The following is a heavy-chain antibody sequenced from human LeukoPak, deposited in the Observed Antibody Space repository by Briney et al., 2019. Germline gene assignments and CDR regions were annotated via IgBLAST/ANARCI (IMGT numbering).Heavy chain of an antibody. CDR2: IYSGGST. D-gene: IGHD3-10*01. CDR1: GFTVSSNY. CDR3: ARVGVLLWFGESQRSYDAFDI. Sequence: GGSLRLSCAASGFTVSSNYMSWVRQAPGKGLEWVSVIYSGGSTYYADSVKGRFTISRDNSKNTLYLQMNSLRAEDTAVYYCARVGVLLWFGESQRSYDAFDIWGQGTMVTVSS. V-gene: IGHV3-53*01. J-gene: IGHJ3*02.